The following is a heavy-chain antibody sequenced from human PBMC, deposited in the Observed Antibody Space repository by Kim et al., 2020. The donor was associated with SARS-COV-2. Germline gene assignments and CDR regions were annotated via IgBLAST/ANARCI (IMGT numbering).Heavy chain of an antibody. Sequence: ASVKVSCKASGYTFTSYAMNWVRQAPGQGLEWMGWINTNTGNPTYAQGFTGRFVFSLDTSVSTAYLQISSLKAEDTAVYYCARGYSSSSLIPRTWFDPWGQGTLVTVSS. CDR3: ARGYSSSSLIPRTWFDP. CDR2: INTNTGNP. CDR1: GYTFTSYA. V-gene: IGHV7-4-1*02. J-gene: IGHJ5*02. D-gene: IGHD6-13*01.